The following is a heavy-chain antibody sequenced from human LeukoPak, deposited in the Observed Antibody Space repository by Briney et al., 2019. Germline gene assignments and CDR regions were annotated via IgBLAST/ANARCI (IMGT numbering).Heavy chain of an antibody. D-gene: IGHD5-18*01. CDR1: GFTFSSYV. J-gene: IGHJ4*02. CDR2: ISGSGGST. V-gene: IGHV3-23*01. CDR3: ARQLWLDY. Sequence: PGGSLRVSCAASGFTFSSYVMSWVRQAPGKGLEWVSAISGSGGSTYYADSVKGRFTISRDNSKNTLNLQMNSLRAEDTAVYYCARQLWLDYWGQGTLVTVSS.